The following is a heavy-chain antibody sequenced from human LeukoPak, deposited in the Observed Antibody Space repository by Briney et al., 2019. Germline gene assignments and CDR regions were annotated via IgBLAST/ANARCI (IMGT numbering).Heavy chain of an antibody. CDR2: MNPNSGNR. D-gene: IGHD2-2*01. J-gene: IGHJ3*01. Sequence: ASVKVSCKTSGYTFTSYEINWVRQGTGQGLEWMGWMNPNSGNRGYAQKFQGRVTFTRNTSINTSYMELSSLRSEDTAVYYCARGGVIGVVVVAGAIDYAFDVWGQGTTVTVSS. CDR3: ARGGVIGVVVVAGAIDYAFDV. V-gene: IGHV1-8*03. CDR1: GYTFTSYE.